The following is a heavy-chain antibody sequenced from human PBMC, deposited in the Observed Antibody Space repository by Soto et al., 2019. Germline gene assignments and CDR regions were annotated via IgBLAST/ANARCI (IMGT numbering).Heavy chain of an antibody. CDR3: ARGRGSSWYRDGLDV. J-gene: IGHJ6*02. D-gene: IGHD6-13*01. CDR1: EFSFSDYY. V-gene: IGHV3-11*06. Sequence: QVQLVESGGGLVKPGGSLRLSCAGSEFSFSDYYMSWVRQAPGKGLEWVSYISSSNAYTNYADSVKGRFTVSRDNARKLFYLQMNSLRAEDTAVYYCARGRGSSWYRDGLDVWGQGTTVTVSS. CDR2: ISSSNAYT.